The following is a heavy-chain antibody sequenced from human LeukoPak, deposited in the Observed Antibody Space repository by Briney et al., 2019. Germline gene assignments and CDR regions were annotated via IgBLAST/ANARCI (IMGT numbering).Heavy chain of an antibody. J-gene: IGHJ4*02. V-gene: IGHV1-2*02. CDR3: VPSANYYYFDY. Sequence: ASVKVSCKASGYTFTNYYMHWVRQAPGLGFEWMGWINPKSGGTSYPRKFQGRLTMTRDTSISTAYMELSRLRPDDTAVYYCVPSANYYYFDYWGQGTLVTVSS. D-gene: IGHD4/OR15-4a*01. CDR1: GYTFTNYY. CDR2: INPKSGGT.